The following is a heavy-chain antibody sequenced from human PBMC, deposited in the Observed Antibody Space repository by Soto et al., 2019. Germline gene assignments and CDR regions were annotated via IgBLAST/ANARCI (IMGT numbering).Heavy chain of an antibody. D-gene: IGHD3-10*01. CDR1: GFTFSSYA. V-gene: IGHV3-23*01. Sequence: GGSLRLSCAASGFTFSSYAMSWVRQAPGKGLEWVSAISGSGGSTYYADSVKGRFTISRDNSKNTLYLQMNSLRAEDTAVYYCAKVSGIYGSGSYFDYWGQGTLVTVSS. J-gene: IGHJ4*02. CDR2: ISGSGGST. CDR3: AKVSGIYGSGSYFDY.